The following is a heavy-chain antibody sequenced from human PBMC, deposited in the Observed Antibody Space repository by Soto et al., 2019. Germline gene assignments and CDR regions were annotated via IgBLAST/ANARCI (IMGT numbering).Heavy chain of an antibody. V-gene: IGHV1-3*01. D-gene: IGHD3-22*01. Sequence: ASVKVSCKASGYTFTSYAMHWVRQAPGQRLEWMGWINAGNGNTKYSQKFQGRVTITRDTSASTAYMELSSLRSEDTAVYYCARSTYYYDSSGSPRLDAFDIWGQGTMVTVSS. CDR3: ARSTYYYDSSGSPRLDAFDI. CDR1: GYTFTSYA. J-gene: IGHJ3*02. CDR2: INAGNGNT.